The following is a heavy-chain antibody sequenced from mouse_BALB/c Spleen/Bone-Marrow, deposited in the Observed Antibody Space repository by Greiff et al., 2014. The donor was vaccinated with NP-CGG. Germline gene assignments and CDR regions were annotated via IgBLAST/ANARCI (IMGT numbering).Heavy chain of an antibody. CDR3: ARYYYGFLDY. Sequence: VKLQESGPGLVAPSQSLSITCTVSGFSLTSYGVHWVRQPPGKGLEWLGVIWAGGNTNYNSTLMSRLSISKDNSKSQVFLKMNSPQTDDTAMYYCARYYYGFLDYWGQGTTLTVSS. CDR2: IWAGGNT. J-gene: IGHJ2*01. V-gene: IGHV2-9*02. D-gene: IGHD1-2*01. CDR1: GFSLTSYG.